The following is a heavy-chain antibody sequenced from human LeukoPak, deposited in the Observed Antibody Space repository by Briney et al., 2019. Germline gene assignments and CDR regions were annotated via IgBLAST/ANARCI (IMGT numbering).Heavy chain of an antibody. CDR2: ISTSGSST. D-gene: IGHD1-26*01. CDR1: GFTFSNYE. Sequence: GRCLRLSCATSGFTFSNYEMSWVRPTPGKGLEWVSYISTSGSSTYYADSVKGRFSISRDNAKSSLCLQTDSLRAGDTAVYYCAREDGSQLDYWGRGTLVTVSS. CDR3: AREDGSQLDY. V-gene: IGHV3-48*03. J-gene: IGHJ4*02.